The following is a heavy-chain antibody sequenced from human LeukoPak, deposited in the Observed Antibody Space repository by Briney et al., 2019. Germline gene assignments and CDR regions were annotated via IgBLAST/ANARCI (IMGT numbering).Heavy chain of an antibody. CDR3: ARAASRSRGGYYFDY. D-gene: IGHD1-26*01. J-gene: IGHJ4*02. Sequence: GASVNVSCKASGYTFTSYDINWVRQAPGQGLEWMGWMNPNSGNTGYAQKFQGRVTMTRNTSISTAYMELSSLRSEDTAVYYCARAASRSRGGYYFDYWGQGTLVTVSS. CDR1: GYTFTSYD. CDR2: MNPNSGNT. V-gene: IGHV1-8*01.